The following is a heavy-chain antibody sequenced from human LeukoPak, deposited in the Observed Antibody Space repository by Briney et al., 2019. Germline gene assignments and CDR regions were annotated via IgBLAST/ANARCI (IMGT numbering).Heavy chain of an antibody. D-gene: IGHD3-22*01. Sequence: SETLSLTCTVSGGSLSSYYWSWIRQPPGKGLEWIGYIYYSGSTNYNPSLKSRVTISVDTSKNQFSLKLSSVTAADTAVYYCARGRGYPINYFDYWGQGTLVTVSS. V-gene: IGHV4-59*01. CDR3: ARGRGYPINYFDY. J-gene: IGHJ4*02. CDR2: IYYSGST. CDR1: GGSLSSYY.